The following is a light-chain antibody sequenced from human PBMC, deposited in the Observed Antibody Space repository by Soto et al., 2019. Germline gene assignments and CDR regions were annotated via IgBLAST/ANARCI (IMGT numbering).Light chain of an antibody. CDR1: QSVSSN. V-gene: IGKV3-15*01. Sequence: AQSPATLYVSPGERATLSCRASQSVSSNLAWYQQKPGQAPRLLIYGASTRATGIPARFSGSGSGTEFTLTISSLQSEDFAVYYCQQYNNWRGTFGQGTKVDIK. CDR3: QQYNNWRGT. J-gene: IGKJ1*01. CDR2: GAS.